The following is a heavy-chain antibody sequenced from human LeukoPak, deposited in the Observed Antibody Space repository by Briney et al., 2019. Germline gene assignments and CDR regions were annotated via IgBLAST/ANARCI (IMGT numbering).Heavy chain of an antibody. V-gene: IGHV1-18*01. CDR2: ISAYNGNT. Sequence: GASVKVSCKASGYTFTSYGISWVRQAPGQGLEWMGWISAYNGNTNYAQKLQGRVTMTTDTSTSTAYMELRSLRSDDTAVYYCARDNNDFWSGYTPFDYWGQGTLVTVSS. D-gene: IGHD3-3*01. CDR1: GYTFTSYG. J-gene: IGHJ4*02. CDR3: ARDNNDFWSGYTPFDY.